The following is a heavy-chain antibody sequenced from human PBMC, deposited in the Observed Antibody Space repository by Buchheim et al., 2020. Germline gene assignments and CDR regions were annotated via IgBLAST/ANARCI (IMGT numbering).Heavy chain of an antibody. Sequence: QVQLVQSGAEVKKPGASVKVSCKASGYTFTGYYMHWVRQAPGQGLEWMGWINPNSGGTNYAQKLQGWVTMTRDTSISTAYMELSRLRSDDTAVYYCATQGAVGANDYGMDVWGQGTT. V-gene: IGHV1-2*04. CDR3: ATQGAVGANDYGMDV. D-gene: IGHD1-26*01. J-gene: IGHJ6*02. CDR1: GYTFTGYY. CDR2: INPNSGGT.